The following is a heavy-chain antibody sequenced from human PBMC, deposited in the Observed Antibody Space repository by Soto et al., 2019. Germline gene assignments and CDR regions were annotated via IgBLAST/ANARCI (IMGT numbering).Heavy chain of an antibody. J-gene: IGHJ5*02. Sequence: EVQLVESGGGLVQPGRSLRLSCAASGFTFDDYAMHWVRQAPGKGLEWVSGISWNSGSIGYADSVKGRFTISRDNAKNSLYLQTNSLRAEDTALYYCAKSYSSSSEGDWFDPWGQGTLVTVSS. D-gene: IGHD6-6*01. CDR1: GFTFDDYA. CDR2: ISWNSGSI. CDR3: AKSYSSSSEGDWFDP. V-gene: IGHV3-9*01.